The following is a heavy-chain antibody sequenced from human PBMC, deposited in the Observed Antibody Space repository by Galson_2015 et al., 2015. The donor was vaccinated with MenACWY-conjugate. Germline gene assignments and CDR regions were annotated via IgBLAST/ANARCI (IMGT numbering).Heavy chain of an antibody. CDR3: VRCDHRDFAFFRH. J-gene: IGHJ4*02. D-gene: IGHD1-14*01. Sequence: SLRLSCAASGFSFSDFYMTWIRQAPGKGLEWIAYISSSGSYTKYGDSIKGRFSISRDNINNSLFLQIDSLTTEDTAVYYCVRCDHRDFAFFRHWGQGTLVTVSS. CDR1: GFSFSDFY. CDR2: ISSSGSYT. V-gene: IGHV3-11*06.